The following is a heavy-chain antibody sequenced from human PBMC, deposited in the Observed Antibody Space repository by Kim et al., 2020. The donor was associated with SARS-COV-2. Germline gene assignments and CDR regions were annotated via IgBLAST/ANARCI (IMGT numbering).Heavy chain of an antibody. D-gene: IGHD1-1*01. Sequence: GGSLRLSCAASGFTFSSYPMNWIRQAPGKGLEWISSISGSGSTAYSTESVKGRFTISRDNAKNSLYLQMNSLRAEDTAMYFCARRGTLKWVGEYYNVDY. CDR3: ARRGTLKWVGEYYNVDY. V-gene: IGHV3-48*04. CDR2: ISGSGSTA. CDR1: GFTFSSYP. J-gene: IGHJ4*01.